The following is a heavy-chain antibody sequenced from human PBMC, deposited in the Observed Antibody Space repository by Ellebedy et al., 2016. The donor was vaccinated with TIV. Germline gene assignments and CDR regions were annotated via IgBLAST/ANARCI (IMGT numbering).Heavy chain of an antibody. CDR1: GFTFSSYA. D-gene: IGHD1-26*01. J-gene: IGHJ6*03. V-gene: IGHV3-23*01. Sequence: GESLKISXAASGFTFSSYAMSWVRQAPGKGLEWVSAISGSGGSTYYADSVKGRFTISRDNSKNTLYLQMNSLRAEDTAVYYCAKGSPRRGAKYYYYYYMDVWGKGTTVTVSS. CDR3: AKGSPRRGAKYYYYYYMDV. CDR2: ISGSGGST.